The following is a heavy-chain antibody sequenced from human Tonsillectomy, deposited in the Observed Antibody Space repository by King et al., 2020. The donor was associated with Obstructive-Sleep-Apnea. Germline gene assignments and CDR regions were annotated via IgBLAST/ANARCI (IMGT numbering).Heavy chain of an antibody. J-gene: IGHJ4*02. CDR1: GFTFDDYA. V-gene: IGHV3-9*01. Sequence: QLVQSGGGLVQPGRSLRLSCAASGFTFDDYAMHWVRQAPGKGLEWVSSISWDSGNIAYADSVKGRFTISRDNAKNSLYLQMNSLRGEDTALYYCAKGPYGDYVRLYFDYWGQGTLVTVSS. D-gene: IGHD4-17*01. CDR3: AKGPYGDYVRLYFDY. CDR2: ISWDSGNI.